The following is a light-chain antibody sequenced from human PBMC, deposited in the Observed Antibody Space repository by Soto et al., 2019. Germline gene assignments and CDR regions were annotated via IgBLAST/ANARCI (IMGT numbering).Light chain of an antibody. CDR3: SSYAGSNNWV. V-gene: IGLV2-8*01. CDR2: EVS. Sequence: QSVLTQPPSASGSPGQSVTISCTGTSSDVGTYNYVSWYQQHPDKAPELMIYEVSKRPSGVPDRFSGSKSGNTASLTVSGLQAEDDADYYCSSYAGSNNWVFGGGTKLTVL. CDR1: SSDVGTYNY. J-gene: IGLJ3*02.